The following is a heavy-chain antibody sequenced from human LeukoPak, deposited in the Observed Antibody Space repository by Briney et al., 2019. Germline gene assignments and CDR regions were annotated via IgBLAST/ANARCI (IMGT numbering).Heavy chain of an antibody. J-gene: IGHJ4*02. CDR3: AKDKGRYCTCGVCYTRAPVFDY. CDR2: ISGSGGGT. D-gene: IGHD2-8*02. Sequence: GGSLRLSCAASGFTFSSYAMSWVRQAPGKGLEWVSAISGSGGGTYYADSVKGRFTISRDNSKNTLYLQMNSLRAEDTAVYYCAKDKGRYCTCGVCYTRAPVFDYWGQGTLVTVSS. CDR1: GFTFSSYA. V-gene: IGHV3-23*01.